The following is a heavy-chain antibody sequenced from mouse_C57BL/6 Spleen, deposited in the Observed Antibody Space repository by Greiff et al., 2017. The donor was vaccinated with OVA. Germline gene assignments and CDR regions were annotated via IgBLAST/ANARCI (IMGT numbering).Heavy chain of an antibody. Sequence: QVQLQQPGAELVMPGASVKLSCKASGYTFTSYWMHWVKQRPGQGLEWIGEIDPSDSYTTSNQKFKGKSTLTVDKSSSTAYMQLSSLTSEDSAVYYCARRGITTVVAHFDYWGQGTTLTVSS. D-gene: IGHD1-1*01. CDR2: IDPSDSYT. CDR3: ARRGITTVVAHFDY. J-gene: IGHJ2*01. V-gene: IGHV1-69*01. CDR1: GYTFTSYW.